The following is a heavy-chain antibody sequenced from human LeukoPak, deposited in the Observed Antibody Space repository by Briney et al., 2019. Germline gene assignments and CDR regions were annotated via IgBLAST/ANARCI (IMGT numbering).Heavy chain of an antibody. V-gene: IGHV3-23*01. Sequence: PGGSLRLSCAASGFSISNFAMSWVRQAPGKGLEWVSLIVASSGSTFYADSVKGRFTISRDSSKNTLYLQMNSLRAEDMAVYYCAKGAYDYIEMGYFDYWGQGTLVTVSS. J-gene: IGHJ4*02. CDR2: IVASSGST. CDR3: AKGAYDYIEMGYFDY. CDR1: GFSISNFA. D-gene: IGHD5-12*01.